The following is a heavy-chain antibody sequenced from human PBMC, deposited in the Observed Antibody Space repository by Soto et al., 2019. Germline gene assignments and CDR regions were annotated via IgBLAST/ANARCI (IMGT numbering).Heavy chain of an antibody. J-gene: IGHJ5*02. CDR3: SRDGGCRQGSTVGFNGFDP. CDR1: GFTFSSYG. D-gene: IGHD6-19*01. CDR2: IWYDGSNK. Sequence: QVQLVESGGGVVQHGRSLRLSCAASGFTFSSYGMHWVRQAPGKGLEWVAVIWYDGSNKYYADSVKGRFTISSDTSKNTLYLHINSLRAEDTAVYYCSRDGGCRQGSTVGFNGFDPWAEGTLVTVAS. V-gene: IGHV3-33*01.